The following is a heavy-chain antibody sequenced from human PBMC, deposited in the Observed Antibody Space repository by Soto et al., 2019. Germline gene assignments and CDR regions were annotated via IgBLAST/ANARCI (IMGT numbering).Heavy chain of an antibody. V-gene: IGHV5-10-1*01. Sequence: PGESLKISCNGSGYSFTSYWISWVRQMPGKGLEWMGRIDPSDSYTNYSPSFQGHVTISADKSISTAYLQWSSLKASDTAMYYCARLLQQSYYYYGMDVWGQGTTVTVSS. CDR2: IDPSDSYT. J-gene: IGHJ6*02. CDR3: ARLLQQSYYYYGMDV. CDR1: GYSFTSYW. D-gene: IGHD1-1*01.